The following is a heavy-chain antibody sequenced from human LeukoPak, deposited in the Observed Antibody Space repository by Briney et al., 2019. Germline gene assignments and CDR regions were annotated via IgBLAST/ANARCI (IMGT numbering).Heavy chain of an antibody. Sequence: GESLKISCKGSGYVFSNYWIVWVRLMPGKGLEWMGNIFPGDSDTRYSPSFQGQVTISADKSISTVYLHWSSPKASDTAMYYCARQRMSTIPGDYWGQGTLVTVSS. CDR1: GYVFSNYW. J-gene: IGHJ4*02. D-gene: IGHD5-24*01. CDR2: IFPGDSDT. CDR3: ARQRMSTIPGDY. V-gene: IGHV5-51*01.